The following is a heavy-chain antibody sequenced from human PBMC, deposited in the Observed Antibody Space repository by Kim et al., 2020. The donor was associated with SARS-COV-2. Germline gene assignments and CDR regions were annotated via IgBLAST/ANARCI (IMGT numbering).Heavy chain of an antibody. V-gene: IGHV1-69*01. D-gene: IGHD1-26*01. Sequence: QKFQGRVTITADQSTSTAYMELSSLRSEDTAVYYCARDSGSYKKEGAFDIWGQGTMVTVSS. J-gene: IGHJ3*02. CDR3: ARDSGSYKKEGAFDI.